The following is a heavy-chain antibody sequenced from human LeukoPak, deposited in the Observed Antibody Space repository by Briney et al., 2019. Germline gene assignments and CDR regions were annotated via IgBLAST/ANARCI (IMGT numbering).Heavy chain of an antibody. CDR1: GYSFYVYH. J-gene: IGHJ4*02. CDR2: INPNSGGT. D-gene: IGHD5-12*01. CDR3: ATPYGGSGYDYGVY. Sequence: ASVKVSCKASGYSFYVYHMHWERQAPGQGLEWMGWINPNSGGTNYAQKFQGRVTMTRNTSISTAYMELSSLTSDDTAVYYCATPYGGSGYDYGVYWGQGTLVTVSS. V-gene: IGHV1-2*02.